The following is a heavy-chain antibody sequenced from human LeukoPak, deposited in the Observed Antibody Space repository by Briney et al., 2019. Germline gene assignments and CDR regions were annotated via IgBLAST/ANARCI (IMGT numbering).Heavy chain of an antibody. CDR1: GFTFTNYG. V-gene: IGHV3-33*01. CDR3: ASDSFSGDYNWFDP. CDR2: YDGTNK. Sequence: GRSLRLSCAASGFTFTNYGMHWIRQAPGKGLEWVAYDGTNKYYADSVKGRFTISRDNSKNTLYLQMNSLRAEDTAVYYCASDSFSGDYNWFDPWGQGTLVTVSS. J-gene: IGHJ5*02. D-gene: IGHD1-26*01.